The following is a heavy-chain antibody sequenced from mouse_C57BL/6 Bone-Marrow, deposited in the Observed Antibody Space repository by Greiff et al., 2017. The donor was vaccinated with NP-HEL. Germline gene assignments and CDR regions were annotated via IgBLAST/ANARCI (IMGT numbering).Heavy chain of an antibody. CDR2: IDPETGGT. J-gene: IGHJ2*01. Sequence: QVQLQQSGAELVRPGASVTLSCKASGYTFTDYEMHWVKQTPVHGLEWIGAIDPETGGTAYNQKFKGKAILTADKSSSTAYMELRSLTSEDSAVYYCTRGVFITTAVAGFDDWGQGTTLTVSS. D-gene: IGHD1-1*01. V-gene: IGHV1-15*01. CDR3: TRGVFITTAVAGFDD. CDR1: GYTFTDYE.